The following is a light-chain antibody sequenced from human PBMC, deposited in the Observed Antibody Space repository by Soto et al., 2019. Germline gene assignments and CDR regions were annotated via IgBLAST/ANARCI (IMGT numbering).Light chain of an antibody. J-gene: IGKJ1*01. V-gene: IGKV1-39*01. CDR3: QQNSITPLT. Sequence: DIQMTQSPSSLSASVGDRVTITCRASRSVTTFLNWYQQKPGKAPKLLIYAASSLQSGVPSRFSGSGSGTDFTLTISSLQPEDFATYYCQQNSITPLTFGQGTKVDI. CDR1: RSVTTF. CDR2: AAS.